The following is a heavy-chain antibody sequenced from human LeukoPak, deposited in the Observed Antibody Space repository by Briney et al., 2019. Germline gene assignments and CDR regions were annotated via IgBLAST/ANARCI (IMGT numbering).Heavy chain of an antibody. Sequence: ASVKVSCKASGYTFTSYDINWVRQATGQGLEWMGWMNPNSGNTGYAQKFQGRGTMTRNTSISTAYMELSSLRSEDTAVYYCARGYCSSTSCYAYYYYGMDVWGQGITVTVSS. V-gene: IGHV1-8*01. J-gene: IGHJ6*02. CDR1: GYTFTSYD. D-gene: IGHD2-2*01. CDR3: ARGYCSSTSCYAYYYYGMDV. CDR2: MNPNSGNT.